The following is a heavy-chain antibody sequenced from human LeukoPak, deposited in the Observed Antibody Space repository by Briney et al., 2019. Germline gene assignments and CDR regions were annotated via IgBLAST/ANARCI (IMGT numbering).Heavy chain of an antibody. V-gene: IGHV3-23*01. D-gene: IGHD4-17*01. CDR1: GFTFSSYG. CDR2: ISDRGGGT. Sequence: NPGGSLRLSCAGTGFTFSSYGMSWVRQAPGKGLEWVSVISDRGGGTYYADSVKGRFTISRDNSKGTLYLQMNSLRAEDTAVYFCAKGRGDDYGDYEWDLDYWGQGTLVTVSS. CDR3: AKGRGDDYGDYEWDLDY. J-gene: IGHJ4*02.